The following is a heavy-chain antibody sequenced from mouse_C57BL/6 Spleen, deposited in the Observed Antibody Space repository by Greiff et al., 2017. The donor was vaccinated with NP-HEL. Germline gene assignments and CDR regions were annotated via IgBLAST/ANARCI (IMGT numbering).Heavy chain of an antibody. J-gene: IGHJ4*01. CDR1: GYAFSSSW. CDR2: IYPGDGDT. CDR3: AREYYGSSYGAMDY. D-gene: IGHD1-1*01. Sequence: QVQLKQSGPELVKPGASVKISCKASGYAFSSSWMNWVKQRPGKGLEWIGRIYPGDGDTNYNGKFKGKATLTADKSSSTAYMQLSSLTSEDSAVYFCAREYYGSSYGAMDYWGQRTSVTVSS. V-gene: IGHV1-82*01.